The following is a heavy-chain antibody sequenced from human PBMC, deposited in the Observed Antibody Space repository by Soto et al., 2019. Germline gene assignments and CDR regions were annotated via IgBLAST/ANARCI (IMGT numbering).Heavy chain of an antibody. Sequence: SDTLSLTCTVSGGSISSYYWIWIRQPPGKGLEWIGYIYYSGSTNYNPSLKSRVTISVDTSKNQFSLKLSSVTAADTAVYYCARELGYCSGGSCYANWFDPWGQGTLVTVSS. CDR3: ARELGYCSGGSCYANWFDP. CDR1: GGSISSYY. CDR2: IYYSGST. V-gene: IGHV4-59*01. D-gene: IGHD2-15*01. J-gene: IGHJ5*02.